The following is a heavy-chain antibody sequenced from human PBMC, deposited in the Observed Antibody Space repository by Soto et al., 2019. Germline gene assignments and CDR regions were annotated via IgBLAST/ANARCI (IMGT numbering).Heavy chain of an antibody. V-gene: IGHV4-4*07. J-gene: IGHJ5*01. Sequence: PSETLSLTCTVSGASVRSYHWSWIRQPAGEGLERIGRGQMSGTTNSNHSLKTRVTMSLDTSRNEDSLTMTSVTAAATAAYFCFKDPSPMKWFDPWGQGILVTVSS. CDR3: FKDPSPMKWFDP. CDR2: GQMSGTT. CDR1: GASVRSYH. D-gene: IGHD2-15*01.